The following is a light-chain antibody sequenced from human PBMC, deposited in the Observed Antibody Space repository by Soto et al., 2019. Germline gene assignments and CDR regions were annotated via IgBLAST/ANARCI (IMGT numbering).Light chain of an antibody. V-gene: IGLV2-14*01. CDR1: SSDVGGYNY. CDR2: EVS. Sequence: QSVLTQPASVSGSPGQSITISCTGTSSDVGGYNYVSWYQQHPGKAPKLMIYEVSNRPSGVSNRFSGSKSGNTASLTLSGLQAEDEGDYYCSAYLSSSLSYVFGTGSK. CDR3: SAYLSSSLSYV. J-gene: IGLJ1*01.